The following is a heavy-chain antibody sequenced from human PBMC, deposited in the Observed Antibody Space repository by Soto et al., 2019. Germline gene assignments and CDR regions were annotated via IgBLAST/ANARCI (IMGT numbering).Heavy chain of an antibody. CDR2: IIPILGIA. CDR1: GGTFSSYT. V-gene: IGHV1-69*02. D-gene: IGHD2-21*02. Sequence: QVQLVQSGAEVKKPGSSVKVSCKASGGTFSSYTISWVRQAPGQGLEWMGRIIPILGIANYAQKFQGRVTSTPDKSTSTAYMGLSSLRSEETAVYYCARREERRCGGDCFRDGWGQGTTVTVSS. CDR3: ARREERRCGGDCFRDG. J-gene: IGHJ6*02.